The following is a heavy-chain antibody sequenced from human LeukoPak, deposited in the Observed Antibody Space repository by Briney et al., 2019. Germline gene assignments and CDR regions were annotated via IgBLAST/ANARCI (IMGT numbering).Heavy chain of an antibody. V-gene: IGHV4-4*02. D-gene: IGHD5-12*01. J-gene: IGHJ4*02. CDR2: IYHSGST. CDR3: VRLVGGDIDY. CDR1: GGSISSSNW. Sequence: PSGTLSLTCAVSGGSISSSNWWSWVRQPPGKGLEWIGEIYHSGSTNYNPSLKSRVTISVDKSKNQFSLQLNSVTPEDTAVYYCVRLVGGDIDYWGQGTLVTVSS.